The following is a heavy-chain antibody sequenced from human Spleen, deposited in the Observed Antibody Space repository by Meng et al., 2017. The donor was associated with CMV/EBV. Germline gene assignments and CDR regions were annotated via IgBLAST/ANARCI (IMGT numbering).Heavy chain of an antibody. Sequence: ASVKVSCKASGYTFSVYYIHWVRQAPGQGLEWIGWITPNSGGTNYAQNFQGRVTMTRDTSTSTAYMELSSLRSEDTAVYYCAIPYWADTFDIWGQGTMVTVSS. D-gene: IGHD2-15*01. CDR1: GYTFSVYY. V-gene: IGHV1-2*02. J-gene: IGHJ3*02. CDR2: ITPNSGGT. CDR3: AIPYWADTFDI.